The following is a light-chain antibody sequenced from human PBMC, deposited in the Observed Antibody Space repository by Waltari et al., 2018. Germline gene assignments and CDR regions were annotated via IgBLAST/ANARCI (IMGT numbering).Light chain of an antibody. CDR2: NDN. CDR1: TLPTQY. Sequence: SHDLTQPSSVSVSPGQTATITCSGETLPTQYPYWFQQRRGQAPVLVIYNDNKRPSGIPDRFSGSSSGTTGTLTIAGVQAEDEADYYCQSADSRGTLYVFGPGTKVTVL. V-gene: IGLV3-25*03. CDR3: QSADSRGTLYV. J-gene: IGLJ1*01.